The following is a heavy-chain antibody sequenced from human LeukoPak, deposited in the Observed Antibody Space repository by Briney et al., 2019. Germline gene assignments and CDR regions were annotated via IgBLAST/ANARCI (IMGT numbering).Heavy chain of an antibody. CDR2: IVVGSDNT. CDR3: APDIDYYDGSGYYKNFDY. D-gene: IGHD3-22*01. Sequence: ASVKVSCKASGFTFTSSSVQWVRQARGQRLEWIGWIVVGSDNTDYAQKFQERVTITRDMSTTTAYMELSSLRSEDTAVYYCAPDIDYYDGSGYYKNFDYWGQGTLVTVS. CDR1: GFTFTSSS. J-gene: IGHJ4*02. V-gene: IGHV1-58*01.